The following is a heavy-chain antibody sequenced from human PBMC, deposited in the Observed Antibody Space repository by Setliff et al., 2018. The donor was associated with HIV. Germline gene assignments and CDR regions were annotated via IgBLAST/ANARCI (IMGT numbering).Heavy chain of an antibody. CDR1: GYTFTGYY. D-gene: IGHD2-8*02. V-gene: IGHV1-2*02. CDR2: INPNSGGT. Sequence: ASVKVSCKASGYTFTGYYMHWVRQAPGRGLEWLGWINPNSGGTNYEQKFQGRVTMTRDTSISTAYMELGGLRPEETALYYWVLYSTGSSRFDYWGQGTLVTVSS. CDR3: VLYSTGSSRFDY. J-gene: IGHJ4*02.